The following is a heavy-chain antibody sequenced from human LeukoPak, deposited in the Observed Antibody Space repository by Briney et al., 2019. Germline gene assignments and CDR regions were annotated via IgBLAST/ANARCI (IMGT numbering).Heavy chain of an antibody. D-gene: IGHD6-13*01. CDR1: GFTFSSYA. Sequence: GGSLRLSCEASGFTFSSYAMSWVRQAQGKGLEWVSAISGSGDSTYYGDSVKGRFTISRDNSKNTLYLQMNSLRAEDTAVYYCAKTRPLDSSSWSHGDYWGQGTLVTVSS. J-gene: IGHJ4*02. CDR2: ISGSGDST. V-gene: IGHV3-23*01. CDR3: AKTRPLDSSSWSHGDY.